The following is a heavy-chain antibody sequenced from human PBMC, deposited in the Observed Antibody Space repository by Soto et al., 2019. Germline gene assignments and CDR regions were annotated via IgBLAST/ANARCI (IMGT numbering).Heavy chain of an antibody. CDR3: ARGRSRYYDSSGYDAFDY. J-gene: IGHJ4*02. V-gene: IGHV4-59*01. D-gene: IGHD3-22*01. Sequence: SETLSLTCTVSGGSISSYYWSWIRQPPGKGLEWIGYIYYSGSTNYNPSLKSRVTISVDTSKNQFSLKLSSVTAADTAVYYCARGRSRYYDSSGYDAFDYWGQGTLVTVSS. CDR1: GGSISSYY. CDR2: IYYSGST.